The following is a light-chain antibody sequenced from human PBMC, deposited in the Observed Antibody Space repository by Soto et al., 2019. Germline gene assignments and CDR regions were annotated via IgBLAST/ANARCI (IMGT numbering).Light chain of an antibody. CDR2: KAS. CDR3: PHYNSYSEP. V-gene: IGKV1-5*03. CDR1: QTISSW. J-gene: IGKJ1*01. Sequence: DIQMTQSPSTVSGSAGDRVTITFLASQTISSWLAWYQQKPGKAPKLLIYKASTLKSGVPSRFSGSGSGTEFTLTISSLQPDDFATYYCPHYNSYSEPFGQGTKVDIK.